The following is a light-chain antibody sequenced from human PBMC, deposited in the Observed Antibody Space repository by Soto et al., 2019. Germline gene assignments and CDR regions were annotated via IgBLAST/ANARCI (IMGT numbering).Light chain of an antibody. J-gene: IGLJ3*02. CDR1: TGDVTSGHY. CDR2: DTS. CDR3: LLADGRIRV. Sequence: QAVVTQEPSLTVSPGGTVTLTCGSSTGDVTSGHYPYWFQQKPGQAPRTLIYDTSSKNSWTPARFSGSILGGKAALTLSGAQHEYETDYYCLLADGRIRVFGGGTKLTVL. V-gene: IGLV7-46*01.